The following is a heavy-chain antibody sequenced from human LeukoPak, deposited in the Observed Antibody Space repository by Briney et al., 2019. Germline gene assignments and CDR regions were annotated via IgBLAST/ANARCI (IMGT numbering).Heavy chain of an antibody. J-gene: IGHJ6*02. Sequence: ASVKVSCKASGGTFSSYAISWVRQAPGQGLEWMGGIIPIFGTANYAQKFQGRVTITADESTSTAYMELSSLRSEDTAVYYCARDHSAWSGYYTIHYGMDVWGQGTTVTVSS. D-gene: IGHD3-3*01. CDR3: ARDHSAWSGYYTIHYGMDV. CDR2: IIPIFGTA. V-gene: IGHV1-69*13. CDR1: GGTFSSYA.